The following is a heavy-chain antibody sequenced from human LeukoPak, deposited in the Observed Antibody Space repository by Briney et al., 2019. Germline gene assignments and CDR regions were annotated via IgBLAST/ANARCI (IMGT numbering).Heavy chain of an antibody. CDR3: ARMDSVDAFDI. J-gene: IGHJ3*02. CDR1: GFTFSSYA. D-gene: IGHD2-2*03. V-gene: IGHV3-11*01. CDR2: ISSSGSTI. Sequence: GGSLRLSCAASGFTFSSYAMSWIRQAPGKGLEWVSYISSSGSTIYYADSVKGRFTISRDNAKNSLYLQMNSLRAGDTAVYYCARMDSVDAFDIWGQGTMVTVSS.